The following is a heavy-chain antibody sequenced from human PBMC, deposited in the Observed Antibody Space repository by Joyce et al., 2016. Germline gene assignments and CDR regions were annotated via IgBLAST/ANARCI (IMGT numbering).Heavy chain of an antibody. J-gene: IGHJ3*02. CDR1: GSSFSGYA. Sequence: QEQLEESGGGVVQPGTFLRLSCTASGSSFSGYAMNWVRPAPGKGLEWVAIISYDGPNKFYAGAVRGRFTNSRDNYKNTLLLQMNSLTIEDAGVYYCARRSGIPAGRRPGAFDMSGQGTVVTVSS. CDR3: ARRSGIPAGRRPGAFDM. V-gene: IGHV3-30*04. D-gene: IGHD6-13*01. CDR2: ISYDGPNK.